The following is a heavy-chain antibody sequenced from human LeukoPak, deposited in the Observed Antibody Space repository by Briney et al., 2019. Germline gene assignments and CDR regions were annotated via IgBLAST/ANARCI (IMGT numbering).Heavy chain of an antibody. V-gene: IGHV1-2*02. CDR1: GYTFTGHY. CDR2: INPNSGGT. Sequence: GASVKVSCKASGYTFTGHYMHWVRQAPGQGLEWMGWINPNSGGTNYAQKFQGRVTMTRDTSISTAYMELSRLRSDDTAVYYCARYDSSSWQPPYDYWGQGTLVTVSS. CDR3: ARYDSSSWQPPYDY. J-gene: IGHJ4*02. D-gene: IGHD6-13*01.